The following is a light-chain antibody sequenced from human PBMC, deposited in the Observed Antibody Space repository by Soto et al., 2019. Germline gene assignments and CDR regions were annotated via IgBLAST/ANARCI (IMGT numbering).Light chain of an antibody. Sequence: QSALTQPPSASGSPGXSVTISCTGTSSDVGGYNYVSWYQQHPGKAPKLMISEVSKRPSGVPDRFSGSKSGNTASLTVSGLQAEDEADYYCSSFAGNNNLVFGGGTKVTVL. CDR3: SSFAGNNNLV. J-gene: IGLJ2*01. CDR2: EVS. V-gene: IGLV2-8*01. CDR1: SSDVGGYNY.